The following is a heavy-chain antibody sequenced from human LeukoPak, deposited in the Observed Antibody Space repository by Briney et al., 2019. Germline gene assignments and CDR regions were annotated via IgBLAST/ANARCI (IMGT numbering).Heavy chain of an antibody. Sequence: SETLSLTSTVSGGSISSYYWSWIRLPPGKGLEWIGYIYYSGSTNYNPSLKSRVTFSVDTSKNQFSLRLSSVTAADTAVYYCASSSGYYSPFDYWGQGTLVTVSS. CDR3: ASSSGYYSPFDY. CDR1: GGSISSYY. V-gene: IGHV4-59*08. J-gene: IGHJ4*02. D-gene: IGHD3-22*01. CDR2: IYYSGST.